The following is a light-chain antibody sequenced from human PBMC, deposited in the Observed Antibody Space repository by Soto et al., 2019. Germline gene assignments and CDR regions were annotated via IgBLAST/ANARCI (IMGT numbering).Light chain of an antibody. Sequence: EIVLTQSPATLSLSPGERATLSCRASQNVHSFLGWYQQKPGQAPRLLIYDTSNRAPGIPARFSGSGSGTDFTLPISSLEPEDLVVYYCQQRINWPLTFGGGTKVEIK. V-gene: IGKV3-11*01. CDR3: QQRINWPLT. CDR2: DTS. J-gene: IGKJ4*01. CDR1: QNVHSF.